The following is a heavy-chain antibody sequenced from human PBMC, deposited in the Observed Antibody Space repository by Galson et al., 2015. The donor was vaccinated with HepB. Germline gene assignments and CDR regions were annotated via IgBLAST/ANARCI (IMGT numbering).Heavy chain of an antibody. Sequence: SLRLSCAASGFTFSRHGMHWVRQAPGKGLEWVAVIWFDGSNEYYSDSVKGRFTISRDNSKNTLFLHMNSLRPEDTALYYCARYIPSRGYYFDHWGQGTQVTVS. CDR2: IWFDGSNE. CDR1: GFTFSRHG. CDR3: ARYIPSRGYYFDH. D-gene: IGHD2-21*01. J-gene: IGHJ4*02. V-gene: IGHV3-33*08.